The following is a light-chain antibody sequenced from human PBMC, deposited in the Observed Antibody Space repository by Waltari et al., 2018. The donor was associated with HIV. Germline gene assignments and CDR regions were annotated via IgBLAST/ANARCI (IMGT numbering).Light chain of an antibody. CDR2: YDD. V-gene: IGLV1-36*01. CDR3: AAWDDSLNGVV. J-gene: IGLJ2*01. Sequence: SVLPHPPPVPAPPRPGVTITCSVGSFTIGNYPEPWYQQLPGKPPKLLIYYDDLLASGVSDRFSGSKSGTSAALAISGLQSEDESGYYCAAWDDSLNGVVFGGGTKLTVL. CDR1: SFTIGNYP.